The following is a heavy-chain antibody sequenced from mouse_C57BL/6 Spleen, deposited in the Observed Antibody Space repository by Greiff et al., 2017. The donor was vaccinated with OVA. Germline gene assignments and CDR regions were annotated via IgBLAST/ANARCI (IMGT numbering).Heavy chain of an antibody. D-gene: IGHD1-1*01. Sequence: EVQLVESGGGLVQPGGSLKLSCAASGIDFSRYWMSWVRRAPGKGLEWIGEINPDSSTINYAPSLKDKFIISRDNAKNTLYLQMSKVRSEDTALYYCASITTVAYPTGYYFDYWGQGTTLTVSS. CDR1: GIDFSRYW. J-gene: IGHJ2*01. CDR2: INPDSSTI. CDR3: ASITTVAYPTGYYFDY. V-gene: IGHV4-1*01.